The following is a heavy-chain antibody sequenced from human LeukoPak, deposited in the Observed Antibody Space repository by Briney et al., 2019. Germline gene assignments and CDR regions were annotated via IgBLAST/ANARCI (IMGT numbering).Heavy chain of an antibody. J-gene: IGHJ4*02. D-gene: IGHD4/OR15-4a*01. CDR3: AREFSVLGNFDY. CDR2: ISGSGITT. V-gene: IGHV3-23*01. Sequence: GGSLTLSCAASGFIFDKYAMSWVRQAPGKGLEWVSTISGSGITTFYADSVKGRFTISRDTSGNTLHLHMNSLRAEDTAVYYCAREFSVLGNFDYWGQGTLVTVSS. CDR1: GFIFDKYA.